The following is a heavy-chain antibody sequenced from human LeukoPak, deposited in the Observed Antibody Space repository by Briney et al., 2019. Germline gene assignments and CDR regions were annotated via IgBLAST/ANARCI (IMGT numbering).Heavy chain of an antibody. CDR2: IFHTGNT. J-gene: IGHJ4*02. Sequence: SQTLSLTCAVSGDSISSCGHYWNWIRQRPGNGLEWLGYIFHTGNTYYNPSFKSRFIISVTTSKGKFTLNLSSVTAADTAVYYCARSPGIWNEYGRLEYWGQGALVTVSS. D-gene: IGHD1-1*01. V-gene: IGHV4-31*11. CDR1: GDSISSCGHY. CDR3: ARSPGIWNEYGRLEY.